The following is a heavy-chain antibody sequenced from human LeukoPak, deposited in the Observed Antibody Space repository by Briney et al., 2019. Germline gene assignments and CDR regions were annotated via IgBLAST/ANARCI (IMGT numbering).Heavy chain of an antibody. V-gene: IGHV1-8*02. CDR1: GYTFTAHY. CDR3: ARAVVEGSTRFAFNI. CDR2: LNPHSGNT. D-gene: IGHD2-15*01. Sequence: ASLKVSCKASGYTFTAHYLHWVRQAPGQGLEWMGWLNPHSGNTGYAQKFQGRVTMTRNISINTAYLQLRSLSSEDTAVYYCARAVVEGSTRFAFNIWGQGTLVTVSS. J-gene: IGHJ3*02.